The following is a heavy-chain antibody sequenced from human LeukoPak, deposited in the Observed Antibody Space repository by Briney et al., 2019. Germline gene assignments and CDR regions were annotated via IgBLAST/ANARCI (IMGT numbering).Heavy chain of an antibody. V-gene: IGHV1-8*01. CDR1: GYTFTSYD. Sequence: ASVRVSCKASGYTFTSYDINWVRQATGQGLEWMGWMNPNSGNTGYAQKFQGRVTMTRNTSISTAYMELSSLRSEDTAVYYCARGLLWFGDPIDYWGQGTLVTVSS. CDR2: MNPNSGNT. CDR3: ARGLLWFGDPIDY. D-gene: IGHD3-10*01. J-gene: IGHJ4*02.